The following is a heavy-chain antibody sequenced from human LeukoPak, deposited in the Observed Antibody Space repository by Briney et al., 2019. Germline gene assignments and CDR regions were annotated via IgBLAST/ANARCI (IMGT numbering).Heavy chain of an antibody. CDR2: IYPGDSDT. CDR1: GYSFTSYW. Sequence: GESLKISCKGSGYSFTSYWIGWVRQMPGKGLEWMGIIYPGDSDTRYSPSFQGQVTISADKSITTAYLQWSSLEASDTAMYYCARQRGGSYSWDAFDIWGQGTMVTVSS. V-gene: IGHV5-51*01. D-gene: IGHD1-26*01. J-gene: IGHJ3*02. CDR3: ARQRGGSYSWDAFDI.